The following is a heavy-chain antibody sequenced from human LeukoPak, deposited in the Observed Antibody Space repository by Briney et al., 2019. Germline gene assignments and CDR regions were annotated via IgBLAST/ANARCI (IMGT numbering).Heavy chain of an antibody. V-gene: IGHV1-8*03. CDR1: GYTFTSYD. Sequence: GASVKVSCKASGYTFTSYDINWVRQATGQGLEWMGWINPHRSNTGYAQKFQGRVTFTSDTSISTAYMELSSLRSEDTAVCYCARLWGTAGAGDYYSYMDVWGKGTTVTVSS. CDR3: ARLWGTAGAGDYYSYMDV. CDR2: INPHRSNT. D-gene: IGHD6-13*01. J-gene: IGHJ6*03.